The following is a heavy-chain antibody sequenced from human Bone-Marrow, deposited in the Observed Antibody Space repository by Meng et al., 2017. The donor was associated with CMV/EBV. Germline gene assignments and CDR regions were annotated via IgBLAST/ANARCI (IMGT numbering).Heavy chain of an antibody. CDR2: ISSSGSTI. V-gene: IGHV3-11*04. CDR1: GFTFSDYY. J-gene: IGHJ6*01. D-gene: IGHD3-3*01. Sequence: GESLKISCAASGFTFSDYYMSWIRQAPGKGLEWVSYISSSGSTIYYADSVKGRFTISRDNAKNSLYLQMNSLRAEDTAVYYCARDQVLRFLEWSNYYYYGMDVWGQGTTVTGYS. CDR3: ARDQVLRFLEWSNYYYYGMDV.